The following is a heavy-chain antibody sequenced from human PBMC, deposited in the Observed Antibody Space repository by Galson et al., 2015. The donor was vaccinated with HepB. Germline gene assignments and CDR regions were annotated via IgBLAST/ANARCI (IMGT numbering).Heavy chain of an antibody. Sequence: SVKVSCKASGYTFTTYGISWVRQAPGQGLEWMGWISADNGNTNYALKLQGRVTMTTDTSTSTAYMELRSLRSDDTAVYYCARDDRGTYSPCVYWGRGTLVTVSS. CDR1: GYTFTTYG. V-gene: IGHV1-18*01. CDR2: ISADNGNT. J-gene: IGHJ4*02. CDR3: ARDDRGTYSPCVY. D-gene: IGHD1-26*01.